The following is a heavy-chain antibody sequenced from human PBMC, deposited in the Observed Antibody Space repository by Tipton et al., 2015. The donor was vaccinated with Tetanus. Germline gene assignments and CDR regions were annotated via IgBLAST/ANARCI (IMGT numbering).Heavy chain of an antibody. V-gene: IGHV4-39*01. CDR2: IYYSGTT. CDR3: ARQADNWFDP. CDR1: GGPIISGTPY. J-gene: IGHJ5*02. Sequence: TLSLTCTVSGGPIISGTPYWGWIRQFPGKGLEWIGNIYYSGTTYYNSPPKSRVTISLDTSKNQLSLKMTSVTAADTAVYYCARQADNWFDPWGQGTLVVVSS.